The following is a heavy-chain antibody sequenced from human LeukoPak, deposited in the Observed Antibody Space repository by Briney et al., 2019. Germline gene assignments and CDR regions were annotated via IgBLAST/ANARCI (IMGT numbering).Heavy chain of an antibody. J-gene: IGHJ6*03. CDR1: GYSFISYW. CDR3: GRPGKDSYSSAYYYYYMDV. CDR2: IYPDDSDA. Sequence: GESLKISCKGSGYSFISYWIAWVRQKPGKGLEWMGSIYPDDSDARYSPAFEGQVTISADKSTSTAYLQWSSLKAPDTALYYCGRPGKDSYSSAYYYYYMDVWGKGTTVTVSS. V-gene: IGHV5-51*01. D-gene: IGHD6-6*01.